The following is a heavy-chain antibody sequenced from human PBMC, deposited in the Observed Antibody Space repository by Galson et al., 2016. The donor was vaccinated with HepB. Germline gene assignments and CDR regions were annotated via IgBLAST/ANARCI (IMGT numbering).Heavy chain of an antibody. V-gene: IGHV1-18*01. CDR1: GYTFPNYG. D-gene: IGHD1-26*01. CDR2: INGHSGVT. Sequence: SVKVSCKASGYTFPNYGISWVRQAPGQGLEWVGWINGHSGVTKFAQRFQDRVTMTTDTATRTVYLELRSLRSDDSALFFCARNSGSTFDYWGQGTLVTVSS. CDR3: ARNSGSTFDY. J-gene: IGHJ4*02.